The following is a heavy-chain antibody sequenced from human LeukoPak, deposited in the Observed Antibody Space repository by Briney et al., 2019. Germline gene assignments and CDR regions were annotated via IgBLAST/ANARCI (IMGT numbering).Heavy chain of an antibody. J-gene: IGHJ4*02. Sequence: GESLKISCKGSGYSFTSYWIGWVRQMPGKGLEWMGIIYPGDSDTRYSPSFQGQVTISADKSISTAYLQWSSLKASDTAMYYCARGANIKVRTHSVDYWGQGTLVTVSS. CDR3: ARGANIKVRTHSVDY. CDR2: IYPGDSDT. CDR1: GYSFTSYW. D-gene: IGHD1-14*01. V-gene: IGHV5-51*01.